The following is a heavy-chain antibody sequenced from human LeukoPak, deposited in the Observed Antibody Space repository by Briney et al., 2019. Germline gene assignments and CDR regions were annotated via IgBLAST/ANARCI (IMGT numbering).Heavy chain of an antibody. CDR3: ARHSDSPNYPDTDSFDL. J-gene: IGHJ3*01. D-gene: IGHD3-22*01. V-gene: IGHV3-53*01. CDR1: GFSISNYY. CDR2: IYATGNT. Sequence: GGSLRLSCAASGFSISNYYMFWARQAPGKGLEWVSVIYATGNTYYANSVKGRFTVSRDNSENTLYLQMNSLRVGDTAVYYCARHSDSPNYPDTDSFDLWGQGTTVTVSS.